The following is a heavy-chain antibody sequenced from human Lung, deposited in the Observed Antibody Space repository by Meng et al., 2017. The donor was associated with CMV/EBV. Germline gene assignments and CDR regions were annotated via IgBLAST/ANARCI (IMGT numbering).Heavy chain of an antibody. J-gene: IGHJ6*04. V-gene: IGHV3-66*02. D-gene: IGHD2-8*02. CDR2: MYSGGST. Sequence: GGSLRLXCAASGLTVNNNFLTWVRQAPGKGLEWVSVMYSGGSTYYTDSVKGRFTLSRDKSKNTLYLQMNRLRVEDTGVYYCVKDMYWDQSYHGMDVWGKGTTVTVSS. CDR1: GLTVNNNF. CDR3: VKDMYWDQSYHGMDV.